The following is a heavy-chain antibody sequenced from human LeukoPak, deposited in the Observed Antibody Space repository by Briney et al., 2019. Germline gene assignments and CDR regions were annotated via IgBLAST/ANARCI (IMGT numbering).Heavy chain of an antibody. V-gene: IGHV3-23*01. CDR3: AKDASPYSNYAVRWFDS. CDR1: GFTFRTYI. D-gene: IGHD4/OR15-4a*01. Sequence: PGGSLRLSCTASGFTFRTYIMAWVRQVPGKGLEWISALSGDAMTTYYAVPVKGRLTISRDNFRNTLTLQMDSLRADDSAVYYCAKDASPYSNYAVRWFDSWGQGTLVTVSS. CDR2: LSGDAMTT. J-gene: IGHJ5*01.